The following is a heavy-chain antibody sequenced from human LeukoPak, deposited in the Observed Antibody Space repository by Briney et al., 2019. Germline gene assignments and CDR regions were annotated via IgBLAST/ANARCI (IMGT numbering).Heavy chain of an antibody. Sequence: GGSLRPSCAASGFIFRSSAMTWVRQAPGRGLEWVSTINPSGTNTYHADSVKGRFTISRDNSKNTVYLQMNSLRAEDTALYYCAKGTWGDSWGQGTLVTVSS. CDR1: GFIFRSSA. CDR3: AKGTWGDS. J-gene: IGHJ4*02. D-gene: IGHD3-16*01. CDR2: INPSGTNT. V-gene: IGHV3-23*01.